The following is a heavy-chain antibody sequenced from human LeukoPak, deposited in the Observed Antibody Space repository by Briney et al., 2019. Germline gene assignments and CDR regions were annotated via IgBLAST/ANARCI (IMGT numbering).Heavy chain of an antibody. D-gene: IGHD3-3*01. V-gene: IGHV3-7*01. CDR1: GFTFSSYW. CDR3: ARDPGGMYYDFWSGYSSFMDY. J-gene: IGHJ4*02. CDR2: IKQDGSEK. Sequence: GGSLRLSCAASGFTFSSYWMSWVRQAPGKGPEWVANIKQDGSEKYYVDSVKGRFTISRDNAKNSLYLQMNSLRAEDTAVYYCARDPGGMYYDFWSGYSSFMDYWGQGTLVTVSS.